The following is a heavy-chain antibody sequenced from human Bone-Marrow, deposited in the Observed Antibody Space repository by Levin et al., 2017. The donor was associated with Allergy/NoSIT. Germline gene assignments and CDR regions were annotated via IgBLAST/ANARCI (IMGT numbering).Heavy chain of an antibody. Sequence: AGGSLRLSCAASGFTFSSYAMSWVRQAPGKGLEWVSAISGSGGSTYYADSVKGRFTISRDNSKNTLYLQMNSLRAEDTAVYYCAKFSSRVDTAMVVPSDYWGQGTLVTVSS. J-gene: IGHJ4*02. CDR1: GFTFSSYA. CDR3: AKFSSRVDTAMVVPSDY. D-gene: IGHD5-18*01. CDR2: ISGSGGST. V-gene: IGHV3-23*01.